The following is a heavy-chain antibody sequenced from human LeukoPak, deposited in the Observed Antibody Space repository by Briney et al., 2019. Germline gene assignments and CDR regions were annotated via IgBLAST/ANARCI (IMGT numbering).Heavy chain of an antibody. CDR3: VRDLHYYDTDAFDI. V-gene: IGHV1-8*01. J-gene: IGHJ3*02. CDR1: GYTFTSYD. D-gene: IGHD3-22*01. Sequence: GASVKVSCKASGYTFTSYDINWVRQATGQGLEWMGWMNPNSGNTGYAQKFQGRVTMTRNTSISTAYMELSSLRSEDTAVYYCVRDLHYYDTDAFDIWGQGTMVTVSS. CDR2: MNPNSGNT.